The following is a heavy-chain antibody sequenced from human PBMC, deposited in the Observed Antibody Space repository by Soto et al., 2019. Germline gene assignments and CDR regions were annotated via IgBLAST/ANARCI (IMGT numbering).Heavy chain of an antibody. J-gene: IGHJ4*02. Sequence: GGSLRLSCAASGFTFSSYAMTWVRQAPGKGLEWVSTFTGSGSGGDTYYADSVKGRFTISRDNSKNTLYLQMNSLRVDDTAVYFCATDDSSAYSYRQDSFWGQGXLVTVSS. CDR1: GFTFSSYA. V-gene: IGHV3-23*01. CDR3: ATDDSSAYSYRQDSF. CDR2: FTGSGSGGDT. D-gene: IGHD3-22*01.